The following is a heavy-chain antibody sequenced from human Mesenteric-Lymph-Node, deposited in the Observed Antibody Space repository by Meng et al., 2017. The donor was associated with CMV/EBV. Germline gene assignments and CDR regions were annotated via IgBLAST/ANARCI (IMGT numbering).Heavy chain of an antibody. CDR1: GYTFTDYD. CDR2: IDPSSGRT. CDR3: ARPYWTTVHFFNY. J-gene: IGHJ4*02. V-gene: IGHV1-46*01. D-gene: IGHD4-11*01. Sequence: ASVKVSCKASGYTFTDYDINWVRQAPGQGLEWMGIIDPSSGRTSYAQKFQGRVTITRNTSTSTFYMEVSSLRSEDTAIYYCARPYWTTVHFFNYWGQGTLVTVSS.